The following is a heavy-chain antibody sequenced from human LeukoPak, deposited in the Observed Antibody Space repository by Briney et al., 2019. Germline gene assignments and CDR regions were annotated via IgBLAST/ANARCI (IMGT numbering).Heavy chain of an antibody. CDR2: IIPIFGTA. CDR1: GGTFSSYA. CDR3: ARHHSSVHYYYGMDV. Sequence: ASVEVSCKASGGTFSSYAISWVRQAPGQGLEWMGGIIPIFGTANYAQKFQGRVTITADESTSTAYMELSSLRSEDTAVYYCARHHSSVHYYYGMDVWGQGTTVTDSS. V-gene: IGHV1-69*13. J-gene: IGHJ6*02. D-gene: IGHD6-19*01.